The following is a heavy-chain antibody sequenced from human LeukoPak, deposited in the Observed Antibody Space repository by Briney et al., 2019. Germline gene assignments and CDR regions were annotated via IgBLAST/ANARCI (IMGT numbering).Heavy chain of an antibody. J-gene: IGHJ6*02. CDR2: SSAYNGNT. D-gene: IGHD6-19*01. Sequence: ASVKVSCKASGYTFTSYGISWVRQAPGQGLEWMGWSSAYNGNTNYAQKLQGRVTMTTDTSTSAAYMELRSLRSDDTAVYYCARDGSSGWAIYYYYGMDVWGQGTTVTVSS. CDR3: ARDGSSGWAIYYYYGMDV. CDR1: GYTFTSYG. V-gene: IGHV1-18*01.